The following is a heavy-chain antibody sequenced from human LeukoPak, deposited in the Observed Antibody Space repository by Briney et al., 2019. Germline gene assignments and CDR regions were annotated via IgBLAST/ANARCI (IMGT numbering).Heavy chain of an antibody. D-gene: IGHD3-22*01. V-gene: IGHV2-70*11. CDR3: ARSHYYDSSGYGGIDY. J-gene: IGHJ4*02. CDR2: IDWDDDK. Sequence: SGPTLVNPTQTLTLTCTFSGFSLSTSGMCESWIRQPPGKALEWLARIDWDDDKYYSTSLKTRLTISKDTSKNQVVLTMTNMDPVDTATYYCARSHYYDSSGYGGIDYWGQGTLVTVSS. CDR1: GFSLSTSGMC.